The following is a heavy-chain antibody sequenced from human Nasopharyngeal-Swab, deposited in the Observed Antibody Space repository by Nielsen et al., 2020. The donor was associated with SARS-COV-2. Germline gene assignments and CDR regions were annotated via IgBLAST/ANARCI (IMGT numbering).Heavy chain of an antibody. CDR2: IYYSGST. J-gene: IGHJ3*02. Sequence: GQAPRKGPEWIGYIYYSGSTNYNPSLKSRVTISVDTSKNQFSLKLSSVTAADTAVYYCARGEGITGTTPGAFDIWGQGTMVTVSS. V-gene: IGHV4-59*12. D-gene: IGHD1-14*01. CDR3: ARGEGITGTTPGAFDI.